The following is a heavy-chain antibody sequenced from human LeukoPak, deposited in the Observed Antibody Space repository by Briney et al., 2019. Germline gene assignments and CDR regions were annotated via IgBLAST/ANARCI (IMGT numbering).Heavy chain of an antibody. D-gene: IGHD4-17*01. V-gene: IGHV3-21*01. CDR3: ARDNSVTTGPPALDY. CDR2: ISSSSSYI. Sequence: PGGSLRLSCAASGFTFSSYRMNWVRQAPGKGLEWVSSISSSSSYIYYADSVKGRFTISRDNAKNSLYLQMNSLRAEDTAVYYCARDNSVTTGPPALDYWGQGTLVTVSS. CDR1: GFTFSSYR. J-gene: IGHJ4*02.